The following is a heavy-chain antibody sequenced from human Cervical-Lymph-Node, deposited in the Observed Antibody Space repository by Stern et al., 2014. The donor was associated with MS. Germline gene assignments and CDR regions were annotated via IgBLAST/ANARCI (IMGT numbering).Heavy chain of an antibody. CDR3: ARELNWNDIFTNVFDI. J-gene: IGHJ3*02. CDR2: INAKSGIT. Sequence: VQLLQSGAEVKKPGASVKVSCKASGYTFSDHYMHWVRQAPGQGLQWMGWINAKSGITNYARKFQGRVTMTRDTSISTAYMELSSLRSDDTAVYYCARELNWNDIFTNVFDIWGQGTMVTVSS. D-gene: IGHD1-20*01. CDR1: GYTFSDHY. V-gene: IGHV1-2*02.